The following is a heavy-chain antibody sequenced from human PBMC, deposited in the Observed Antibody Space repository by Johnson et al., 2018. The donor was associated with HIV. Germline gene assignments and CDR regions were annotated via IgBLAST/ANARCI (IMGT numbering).Heavy chain of an antibody. Sequence: VQLVESGGGLVQPGGSLRLSCAASGFTFSSYWMSWVRQAPGKGLEWVANIKQDGSEKYYVDSVKGRFTISRDKSKNTLYLQMNSLRAEDTAVHYCAKDGAMAFDIWGQGTLVTVSS. CDR2: IKQDGSEK. CDR3: AKDGAMAFDI. D-gene: IGHD2-2*01. V-gene: IGHV3-7*01. J-gene: IGHJ3*02. CDR1: GFTFSSYW.